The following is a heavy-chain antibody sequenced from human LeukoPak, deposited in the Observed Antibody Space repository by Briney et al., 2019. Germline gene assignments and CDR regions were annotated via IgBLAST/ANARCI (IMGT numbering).Heavy chain of an antibody. CDR3: ARDNPAGP. J-gene: IGHJ5*02. V-gene: IGHV4-4*07. CDR1: GGSISGYS. CDR2: IYTSGST. Sequence: SETLSLTCTVSGGSISGYSWSWIRQSAGKGLEWIGRIYTSGSTAYNPSFKSRVTMSIDTSKKQFSLNLTSVTAADTAVYYCARDNPAGPWGQGTLVTVSS. D-gene: IGHD1-14*01.